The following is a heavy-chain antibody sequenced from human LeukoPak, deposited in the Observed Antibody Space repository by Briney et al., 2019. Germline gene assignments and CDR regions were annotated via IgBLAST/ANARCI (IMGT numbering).Heavy chain of an antibody. V-gene: IGHV4-34*01. CDR1: GGSFSGYY. Sequence: KPSETLSLTCAVYGGSFSGYYWSWIRQPPGKGLEWIGEINHSGSTNYNPSLKSRVTISVDTSKNQFSLKLSSVTAADTAVYYCARGPAVVTNDYWGQGTLVTVSS. D-gene: IGHD2-21*02. CDR2: INHSGST. CDR3: ARGPAVVTNDY. J-gene: IGHJ4*02.